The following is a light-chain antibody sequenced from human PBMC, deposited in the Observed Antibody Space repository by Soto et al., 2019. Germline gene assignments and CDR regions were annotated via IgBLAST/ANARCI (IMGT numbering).Light chain of an antibody. CDR3: QQYGTSPRT. Sequence: VLTQSPGTLSLSPGERATLSCRASQSVYCIFLSWHQQKPGRAPRLLIYGASSRATGIPDRFSGSGSGTDFTLTISRLEPEDFAVYYCQQYGTSPRTFGQRTKVDI. CDR2: GAS. CDR1: QSVYCIF. V-gene: IGKV3-20*01. J-gene: IGKJ1*01.